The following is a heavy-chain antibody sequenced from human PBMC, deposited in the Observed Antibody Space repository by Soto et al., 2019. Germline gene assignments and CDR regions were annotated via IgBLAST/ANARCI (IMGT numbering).Heavy chain of an antibody. CDR3: ARDREYNWFDP. J-gene: IGHJ5*02. D-gene: IGHD3-10*01. Sequence: ASLKVSCQASGYTFTIYAMHWVLQAPGQRLEWMGWINAGNGNTKYSQKFQGRVTITRDTSASTAYMELSSLRSEDTAVYYCARDREYNWFDPWGQGTLVTVSS. V-gene: IGHV1-3*01. CDR2: INAGNGNT. CDR1: GYTFTIYA.